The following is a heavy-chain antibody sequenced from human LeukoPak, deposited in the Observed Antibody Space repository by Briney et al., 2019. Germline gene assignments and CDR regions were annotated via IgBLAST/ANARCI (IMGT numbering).Heavy chain of an antibody. CDR2: ISSSGSTI. CDR3: ARAYRSSTSCFARYYYYYGMDV. D-gene: IGHD2-2*01. CDR1: GFTFSSYW. J-gene: IGHJ6*02. Sequence: GGSLRLSCAASGFTFSSYWMNWARQAPGKGLEWVSYISSSGSTIYYADSVKGRFTISRDNAKNSLYLQMNSLRAEDTAVYYCARAYRSSTSCFARYYYYYGMDVWGQGTTVTVSS. V-gene: IGHV3-48*04.